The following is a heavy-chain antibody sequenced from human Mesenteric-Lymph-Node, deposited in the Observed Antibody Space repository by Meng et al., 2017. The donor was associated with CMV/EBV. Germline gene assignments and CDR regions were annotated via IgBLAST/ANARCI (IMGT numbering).Heavy chain of an antibody. D-gene: IGHD3-22*01. CDR3: ARSADTYYYDSSGYLIPPYY. CDR1: GYTFPAYY. Sequence: ASVKVSCKASGYTFPAYYMHWVRQAPGQGLEWVGIINPGGGDTVYTQKFQGRVTMTSDTSTSTVYLELSSLRSEDTAVYYCARSADTYYYDSSGYLIPPYYWGQGTQVTVSS. CDR2: INPGGGDT. V-gene: IGHV1-46*01. J-gene: IGHJ4*02.